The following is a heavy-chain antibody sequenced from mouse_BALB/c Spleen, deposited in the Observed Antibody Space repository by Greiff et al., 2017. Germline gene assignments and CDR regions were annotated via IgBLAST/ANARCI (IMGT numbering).Heavy chain of an antibody. CDR2: IWAGGST. Sequence: VKLMESGPGLVAPSQSLSITCTVSGFSLTSYGVHWVRQPPGKGLEWLGVIWAGGSTNYNSALMSRLSISKDNSKSQVFLKMNSLQTDDTAMYYCARLDSSGVFAYWGQGTLVTVSA. CDR3: ARLDSSGVFAY. D-gene: IGHD3-2*01. J-gene: IGHJ3*01. V-gene: IGHV2-9*02. CDR1: GFSLTSYG.